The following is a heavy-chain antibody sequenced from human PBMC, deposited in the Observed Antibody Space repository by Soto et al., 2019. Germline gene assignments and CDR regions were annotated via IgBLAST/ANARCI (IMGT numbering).Heavy chain of an antibody. J-gene: IGHJ6*02. D-gene: IGHD3-10*01. V-gene: IGHV3-30*18. CDR2: ISYDGSDR. CDR3: AKVSSDRGYYFYGMDV. Sequence: QVRLVESGGGVVQPGRSLRLSCAASGFTFRSYGMHWVRQAPGKGLEWVAVISYDGSDRYYADSVKGRFTISRDNSKNTLYLQMNSLRAEDTAVYYCAKVSSDRGYYFYGMDVWGQGPTVTVSS. CDR1: GFTFRSYG.